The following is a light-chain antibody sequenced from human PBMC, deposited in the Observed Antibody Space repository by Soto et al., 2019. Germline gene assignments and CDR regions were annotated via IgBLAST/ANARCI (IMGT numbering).Light chain of an antibody. CDR3: TSFTSSTNYV. Sequence: QSVLTQPASVSGSPGQSITISCTGTSSDVGGYNYVCWYQHHPGKAPKLIISEVSNRPSGVSDRFSGSKSGNTASLTISGLQPEDEADYYCTSFTSSTNYVLGNGTKVT. CDR1: SSDVGGYNY. J-gene: IGLJ1*01. V-gene: IGLV2-14*01. CDR2: EVS.